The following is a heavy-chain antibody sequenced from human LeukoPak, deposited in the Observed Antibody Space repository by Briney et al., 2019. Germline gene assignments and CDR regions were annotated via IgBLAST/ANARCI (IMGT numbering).Heavy chain of an antibody. CDR2: INHSGST. CDR1: GGSFSGYY. V-gene: IGHV4-34*01. J-gene: IGHJ4*02. CDR3: ASDSSGQNHAVDY. Sequence: SETLSLTCAVYGGSFSGYYWSWIRQPPGKGLEWIGEINHSGSTNYNPSLKSRVTISVDTSKNQFSLKLSSVTAADTAVYYCASDSSGQNHAVDYWGRGTLVTVSS. D-gene: IGHD3-22*01.